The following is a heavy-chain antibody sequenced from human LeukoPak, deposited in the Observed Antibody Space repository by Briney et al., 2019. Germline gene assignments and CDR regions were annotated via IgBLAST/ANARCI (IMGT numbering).Heavy chain of an antibody. CDR1: GGSISSYY. J-gene: IGHJ6*03. Sequence: SETLSLTCTVSGGSISSYYWSWIRQAAGKGLEWIGRIYTSGSTNYNPSLKSRVTISVDKSKNQFSLKMSSVTAADTAVYYCARMGSESYYYYMDVWGKGTTVTVSS. CDR3: ARMGSESYYYYMDV. D-gene: IGHD3-10*01. CDR2: IYTSGST. V-gene: IGHV4-4*07.